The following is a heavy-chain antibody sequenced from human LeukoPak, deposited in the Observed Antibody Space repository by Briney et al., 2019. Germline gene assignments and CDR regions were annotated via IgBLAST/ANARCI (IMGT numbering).Heavy chain of an antibody. Sequence: SETLSLTCSVSGGSISGYYWSWIRQPPGKGLEWIAYVHADGTTSYNPSLESLVTISVDTWKSQFSLKMTSVTAADTAVYFCARHLRRSTNRYFEYWGQGTLVTVSS. CDR1: GGSISGYY. V-gene: IGHV4-59*08. J-gene: IGHJ4*02. CDR3: ARHLRRSTNRYFEY. CDR2: VHADGTT. D-gene: IGHD4-17*01.